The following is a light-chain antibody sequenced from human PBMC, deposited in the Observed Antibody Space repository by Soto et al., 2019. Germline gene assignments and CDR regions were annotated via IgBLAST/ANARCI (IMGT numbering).Light chain of an antibody. Sequence: DIVMTQSPATLSVSPGERTTLSCRASRSVTTSLAWYQQKPGQAPRLLIYGASTRATGIPARFSGSGSGTDFTLTISSLEPEDFAVYYCQQRSNWPPLTFGGGTKVDIK. J-gene: IGKJ4*01. CDR1: RSVTTS. V-gene: IGKV3-11*01. CDR3: QQRSNWPPLT. CDR2: GAS.